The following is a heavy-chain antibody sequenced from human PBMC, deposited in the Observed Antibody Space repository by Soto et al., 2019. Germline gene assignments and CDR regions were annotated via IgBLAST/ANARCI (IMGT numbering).Heavy chain of an antibody. CDR2: ISSSSCYI. V-gene: IGHV3-21*01. J-gene: IGHJ6*02. D-gene: IGHD3-22*01. CDR1: GFTFTSYS. Sequence: EVQLVESGGGLVKPGGSLRLSCAAYGFTFTSYSMNWVRQAPVKGLEWVSSISSSSCYIYYADSVKGRFTISRDNAKNSLYLQMNSLRAEDTAVYYCARVVDYYDPYYYYGMDVWGQGTTVTVSS. CDR3: ARVVDYYDPYYYYGMDV.